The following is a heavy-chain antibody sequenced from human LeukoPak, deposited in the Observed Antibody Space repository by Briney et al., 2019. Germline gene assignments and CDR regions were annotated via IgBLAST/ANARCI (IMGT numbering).Heavy chain of an antibody. V-gene: IGHV3-21*01. CDR2: ISSSSSYI. D-gene: IGHD3-3*01. Sequence: GGSLRLSCAASGFTFRSYAMSWVRQAPGKGLEWVSSISSSSSYIYYADSVKGRFTISRDNAKNSLYLQMNSLRAEDTAVYYCARAEGITIFGVVTLTYFDYWGQGTLVTVSS. J-gene: IGHJ4*02. CDR3: ARAEGITIFGVVTLTYFDY. CDR1: GFTFRSYA.